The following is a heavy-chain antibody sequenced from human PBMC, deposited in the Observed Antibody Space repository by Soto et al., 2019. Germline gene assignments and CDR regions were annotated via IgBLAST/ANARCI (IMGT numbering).Heavy chain of an antibody. CDR2: IIPIFNTA. J-gene: IGHJ5*02. CDR3: ARQLENGAWYYGSRFHP. CDR1: GGTFSTYA. V-gene: IGHV1-69*06. Sequence: QEQLVQSGAEVKKPGSSVKVSCKVSGGTFSTYAISWVRQAPGQGLEWMGGIIPIFNTAKYAQKFQGRDKIGAYKSTSKAHMELSSLRSEDTDVYYCARQLENGAWYYGSRFHPGGQEILV. D-gene: IGHD6-19*01.